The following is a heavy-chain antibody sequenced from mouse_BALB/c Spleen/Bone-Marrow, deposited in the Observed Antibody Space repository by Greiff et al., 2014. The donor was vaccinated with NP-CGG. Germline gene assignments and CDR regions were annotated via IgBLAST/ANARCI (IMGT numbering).Heavy chain of an antibody. Sequence: EVMLVESGGGLVKPGGSLKLSCAASGFTFSSYAMSWARQTPEERLEWVASISSGGSTYYPDSVKGRFTISRDNARNILYLQMSSLRSEDTAMYYCAREMVTGFAYWGQGTLVTVSA. CDR1: GFTFSSYA. J-gene: IGHJ3*01. CDR3: AREMVTGFAY. CDR2: ISSGGST. V-gene: IGHV5-6-5*01. D-gene: IGHD2-2*01.